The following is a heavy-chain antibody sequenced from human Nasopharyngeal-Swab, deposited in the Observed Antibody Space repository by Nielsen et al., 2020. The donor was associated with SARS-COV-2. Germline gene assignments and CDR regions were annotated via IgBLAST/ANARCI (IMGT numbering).Heavy chain of an antibody. Sequence: RQAPGKGLEWIGEINHSGSTNYNPSLKSRVTISVDTSKNQFSLKLSSVTAADTAVYYCARDIAARPASPSYYYGMDVWGQGTTATVSS. CDR3: ARDIAARPASPSYYYGMDV. V-gene: IGHV4-34*01. J-gene: IGHJ6*02. CDR2: INHSGST. D-gene: IGHD6-6*01.